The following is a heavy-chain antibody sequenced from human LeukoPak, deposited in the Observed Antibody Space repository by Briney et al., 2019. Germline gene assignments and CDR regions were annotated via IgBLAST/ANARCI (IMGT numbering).Heavy chain of an antibody. Sequence: PGGSLRLSCAAAGFTFSRYWMSWVRQATGKGLECVAKIKEDGSEKHYVDSVKGRFTISRDNAKNSLYLQMNSLRAEDTAVYYCARGSITMVRGVIGDFDYWGQGTLVTVSS. D-gene: IGHD3-10*01. J-gene: IGHJ4*02. CDR1: GFTFSRYW. CDR2: IKEDGSEK. V-gene: IGHV3-7*01. CDR3: ARGSITMVRGVIGDFDY.